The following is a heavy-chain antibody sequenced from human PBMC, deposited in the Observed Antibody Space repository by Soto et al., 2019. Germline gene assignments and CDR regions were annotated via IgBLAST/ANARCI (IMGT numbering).Heavy chain of an antibody. V-gene: IGHV4-31*03. J-gene: IGHJ5*02. CDR2: IYYSGGT. CDR3: ARSGEVGLLWFGEQSSNLYWFDP. D-gene: IGHD3-10*01. Sequence: PSETLSLTCTVSGGSISSGGYYWSWIRQHPGKGLEWIGYIYYSGGTYYNPSLKSRVTISVDTSKNQFSLKLSSVTAADTAVYYCARSGEVGLLWFGEQSSNLYWFDPWGQGTLVTVSS. CDR1: GGSISSGGYY.